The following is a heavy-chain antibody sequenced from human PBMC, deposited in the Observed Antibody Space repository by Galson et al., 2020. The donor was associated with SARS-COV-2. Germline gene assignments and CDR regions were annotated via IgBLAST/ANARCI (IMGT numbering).Heavy chain of an antibody. J-gene: IGHJ3*02. CDR1: GFTFDNYT. CDR3: ARLEDDTFDI. CDR2: ISDSSSYI. V-gene: IGHV3-21*01. D-gene: IGHD1-1*01. Sequence: LSLTCAASGFTFDNYTMNWVRQAPGKGLEWVSSISDSSSYIYYADSVKGRFTISRDNAKNSLYLQMNSLRAEDTAVYYCARLEDDTFDIWGQGTMVTVSS.